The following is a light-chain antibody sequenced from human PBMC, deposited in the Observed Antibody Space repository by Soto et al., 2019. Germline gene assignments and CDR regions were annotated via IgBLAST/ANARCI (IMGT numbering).Light chain of an antibody. CDR2: EVS. V-gene: IGLV2-23*02. CDR3: CSYAGTSTHTV. J-gene: IGLJ7*01. Sequence: QSALTHPASVSGSPGQSITISCTGTSSDVGSYNLVSWYQQHPGKDPKLMISEVSKRPSGISDRFSGSKSGSTASLTISGIQAEDEADNCCCSYAGTSTHTVFGGGTQLTVL. CDR1: SSDVGSYNL.